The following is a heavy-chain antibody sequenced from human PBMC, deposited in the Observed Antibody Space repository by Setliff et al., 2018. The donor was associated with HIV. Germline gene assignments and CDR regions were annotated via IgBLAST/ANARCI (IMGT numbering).Heavy chain of an antibody. V-gene: IGHV1-2*02. CDR3: ARDYYDRSGYIFFPGLPDY. CDR2: NNPNNGGT. CDR1: GYTFTGYY. Sequence: EASVKVSCKASGYTFTGYYMHWVRQAPGQGLEWMGWNNPNNGGTNYAQKFQGRVTMTRDTSISTAYMELSRLRSDDTDVYYCARDYYDRSGYIFFPGLPDYWGQGTLVTVSS. D-gene: IGHD3-22*01. J-gene: IGHJ4*02.